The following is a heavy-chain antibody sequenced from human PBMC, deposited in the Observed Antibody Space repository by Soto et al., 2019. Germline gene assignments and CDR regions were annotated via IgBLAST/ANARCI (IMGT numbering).Heavy chain of an antibody. CDR1: GDSVSSNSAA. Sequence: SQTLSLTCAISGDSVSSNSAAWNWIRQSPSRGLEWLGRTYYRSKWYNDYAVSVKSRITINPDTSKNQFSLQLNSVTPEDTAVYYCARETYCGGDCQLLGYYYYYGMDVWGQGTTVTVSS. D-gene: IGHD2-21*02. CDR3: ARETYCGGDCQLLGYYYYYGMDV. CDR2: TYYRSKWYN. V-gene: IGHV6-1*01. J-gene: IGHJ6*02.